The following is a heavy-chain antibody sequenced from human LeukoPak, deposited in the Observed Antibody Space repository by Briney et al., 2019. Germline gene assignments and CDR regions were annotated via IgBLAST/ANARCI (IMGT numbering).Heavy chain of an antibody. CDR3: VRGGGILTGLLTLGDY. CDR1: GFTFSSYG. Sequence: GGSLRLSCAASGFTFSSYGMHWVRQAPGKGLEWVAVIWYDGSNKYYADSVKGRFTISRDNSKNKLYLQMNSLRAEDTAVYYFVRGGGILTGLLTLGDYWGQGTLVTVSS. J-gene: IGHJ4*02. D-gene: IGHD3-9*01. CDR2: IWYDGSNK. V-gene: IGHV3-33*03.